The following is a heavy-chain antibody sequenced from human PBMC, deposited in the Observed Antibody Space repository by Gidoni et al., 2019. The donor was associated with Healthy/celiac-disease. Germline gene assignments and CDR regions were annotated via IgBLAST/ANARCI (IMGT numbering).Heavy chain of an antibody. V-gene: IGHV4-39*07. CDR3: AREGNGEMATTFDY. Sequence: QLQLQESGPGLVKPSETLSLTCTVRGGSISSSSYYWGWIRPPPGKGLEWIGSIYYSGSTYYNPSLKSRVTISVDTSKNQFSLKLSSVTAADTAVYYCAREGNGEMATTFDYWGQGTLVTVSS. D-gene: IGHD1-1*01. J-gene: IGHJ4*02. CDR1: GGSISSSSYY. CDR2: IYYSGST.